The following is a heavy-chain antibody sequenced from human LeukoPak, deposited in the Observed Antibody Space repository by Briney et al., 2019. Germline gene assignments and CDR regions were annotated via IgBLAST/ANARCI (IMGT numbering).Heavy chain of an antibody. CDR3: ASINSSGYSDY. CDR1: GGSFSGYY. V-gene: IGHV4-34*01. D-gene: IGHD3-22*01. CDR2: INHSGST. J-gene: IGHJ4*02. Sequence: SETLSLTCAVYGGSFSGYYWSWIRQPPRKGLEWIGEINHSGSTNYNPSLKSRVTISVDTSKNQFSLKLSSVTAADTAVYYCASINSSGYSDYWGQGTLVTVSS.